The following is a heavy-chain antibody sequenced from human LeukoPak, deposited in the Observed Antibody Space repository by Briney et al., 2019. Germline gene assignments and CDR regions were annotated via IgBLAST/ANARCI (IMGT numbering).Heavy chain of an antibody. J-gene: IGHJ5*02. D-gene: IGHD5-18*01. Sequence: GGSLGLSCAASGFTVSSNYMSWVRQAPGKGLEWVSVIYSGGSTYYAASVKGRFTISRDNSKNTLYLQMNSLRAEDTAVYYCARGGYSYGYWFDPWGQGTLVTVSS. CDR3: ARGGYSYGYWFDP. CDR1: GFTVSSNY. V-gene: IGHV3-53*01. CDR2: IYSGGST.